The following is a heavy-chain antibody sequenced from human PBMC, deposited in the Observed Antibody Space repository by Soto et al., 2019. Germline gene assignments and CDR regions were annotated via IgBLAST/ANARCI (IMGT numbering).Heavy chain of an antibody. CDR3: ARSGSGSGWL. Sequence: PSETLSLTCTASGGSVSSGRYYWMWIRQPPGKGLEWIGYIYYSGSTKYNPSLKSRVTISVDTSKNQFSLKLSSMTAADTAVYYCARSGSGSGWLGGQGTLVTVSS. CDR2: IYYSGST. J-gene: IGHJ4*02. V-gene: IGHV4-61*01. D-gene: IGHD6-19*01. CDR1: GGSVSSGRYY.